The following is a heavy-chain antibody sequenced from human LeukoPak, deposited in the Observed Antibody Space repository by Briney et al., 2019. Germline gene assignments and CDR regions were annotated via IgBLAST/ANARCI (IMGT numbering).Heavy chain of an antibody. Sequence: SETLSLTCAVYGGSFSGYYWSWIRQPPGKGLEWIGEINHSGSTSYNPSLTSRVTISVDTSKNQFSLKLTSVTAADTAVYYCARGLGYSSGWYSYWGQGTLVTVSS. J-gene: IGHJ4*02. CDR3: ARGLGYSSGWYSY. CDR1: GGSFSGYY. D-gene: IGHD6-13*01. CDR2: INHSGST. V-gene: IGHV4-34*01.